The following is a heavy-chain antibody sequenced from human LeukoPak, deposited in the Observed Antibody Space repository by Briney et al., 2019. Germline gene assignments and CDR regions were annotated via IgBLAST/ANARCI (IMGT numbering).Heavy chain of an antibody. J-gene: IGHJ4*02. CDR3: ACHYYGSLNVDY. V-gene: IGHV3-11*04. CDR2: ISSSGNTI. Sequence: GESLKISCAASGFTFSDYYMSWIRQAPGKGLEWVSYISSSGNTIYYADPVKGRFTISRDNAKNSLYLQKNSLRAEDTAVYYCACHYYGSLNVDYWGQGTLVTVSS. D-gene: IGHD3-10*01. CDR1: GFTFSDYY.